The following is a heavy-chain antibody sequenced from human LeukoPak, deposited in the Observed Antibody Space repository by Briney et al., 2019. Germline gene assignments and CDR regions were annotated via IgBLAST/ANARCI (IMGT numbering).Heavy chain of an antibody. J-gene: IGHJ4*02. CDR2: FYYSGST. Sequence: PSETLSLTCTVSGGSISSSCYYWGWIRQPPGKGLEWIGSFYYSGSTYYNPSLKSRVTISVDPSKKQFSLKLRSVTAADTAVYYCARLSGSSWSLDYWGQGTLVTVSS. CDR1: GGSISSSCYY. D-gene: IGHD6-13*01. CDR3: ARLSGSSWSLDY. V-gene: IGHV4-39*01.